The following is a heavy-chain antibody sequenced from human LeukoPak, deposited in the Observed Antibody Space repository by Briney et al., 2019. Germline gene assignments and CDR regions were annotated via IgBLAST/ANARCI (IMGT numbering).Heavy chain of an antibody. CDR3: AGDASDM. CDR2: ISGSGGST. J-gene: IGHJ3*02. CDR1: GFTFNNYG. Sequence: PGGSLRLSCAASGFTFNNYGMHWVRQAPGKGLEWVSAISGSGGSTYYADSVKGRFTISRDNSKNTLYLQMNSLRVEDTAVYYCAGDASDMWGQGTMVTVSS. V-gene: IGHV3-23*01.